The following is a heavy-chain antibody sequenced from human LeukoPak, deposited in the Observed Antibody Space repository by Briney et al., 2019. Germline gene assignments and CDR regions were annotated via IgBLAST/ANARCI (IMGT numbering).Heavy chain of an antibody. CDR3: AKEIIAVAGDSVFDY. V-gene: IGHV3-30*04. D-gene: IGHD6-19*01. CDR2: ISYDGSNK. J-gene: IGHJ4*02. Sequence: GGSLRLSCAASGFTFSSYAMHWVRQAPGKGLEWVAVISYDGSNKYYADSVKGRFTISRDNSKNTPYLQMNSLRAEDTAVYYCAKEIIAVAGDSVFDYWGQGTLVTVSS. CDR1: GFTFSSYA.